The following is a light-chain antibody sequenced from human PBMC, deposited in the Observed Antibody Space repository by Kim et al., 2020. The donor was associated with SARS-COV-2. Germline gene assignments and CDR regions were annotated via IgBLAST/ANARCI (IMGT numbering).Light chain of an antibody. Sequence: QSVLTQPPSASGTPGQRVTISCSGSSSNIGSNYVYWYQQLPGTAPKLLIYRNNQRPSGVPDRFSGSKSGTSASLDISGLRSEDEADYYCAAWDDSLRGVFGGGTQLAVL. CDR1: SSNIGSNY. CDR3: AAWDDSLRGV. V-gene: IGLV1-47*01. CDR2: RNN. J-gene: IGLJ3*02.